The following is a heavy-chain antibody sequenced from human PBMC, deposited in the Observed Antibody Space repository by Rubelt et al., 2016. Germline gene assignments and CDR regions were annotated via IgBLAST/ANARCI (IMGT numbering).Heavy chain of an antibody. CDR1: GGSFSGYY. D-gene: IGHD3-10*01. CDR2: INHSGST. J-gene: IGHJ4*02. Sequence: QVQLQQWGAGLLKPSETLSLTCAVYGGSFSGYYWSWIRQSPGKGLEWIGEINHSGSTNYNPSLKSRVTISVDTSKNQFSRKLSSVAAADTAVYYCAREEFDSSDYWGQETLVTVSS. V-gene: IGHV4-34*01. CDR3: AREEFDSSDY.